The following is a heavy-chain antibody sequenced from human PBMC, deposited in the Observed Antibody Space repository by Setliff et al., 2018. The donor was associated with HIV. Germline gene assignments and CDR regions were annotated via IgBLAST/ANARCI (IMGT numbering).Heavy chain of an antibody. Sequence: ASVKVSCKASGYTFSDYYIHWVRQAPGQGVEWMGIINPSGGSTTYAQKFQGRVTMTRDTSTTTIFMELSSLRSEDTAVYYCARDGYYNFWSGYGYYYYYMDVWGKGTTVTVSS. CDR2: INPSGGST. D-gene: IGHD3-3*01. CDR1: GYTFSDYY. V-gene: IGHV1-46*01. CDR3: ARDGYYNFWSGYGYYYYYMDV. J-gene: IGHJ6*03.